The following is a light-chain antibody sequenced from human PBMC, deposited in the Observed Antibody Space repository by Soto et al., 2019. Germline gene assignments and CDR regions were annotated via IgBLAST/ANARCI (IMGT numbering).Light chain of an antibody. CDR1: QSVSSSY. J-gene: IGKJ1*01. CDR3: QQYGRSLWT. Sequence: EIVLTQSPGTLSLSPGERATLSCRASQSVSSSYLAWFQQKPGQAPRLLIYGASSRATGIPDRFSGSGSRTDFTLTISRLEPEDFAVYYCQQYGRSLWTFGQGTKV. CDR2: GAS. V-gene: IGKV3-20*01.